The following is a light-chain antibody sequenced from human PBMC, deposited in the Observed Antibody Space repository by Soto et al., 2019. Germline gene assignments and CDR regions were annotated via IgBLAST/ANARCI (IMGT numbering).Light chain of an antibody. Sequence: EIVMTQSPATLSVSPGETVTLSCRASQSIINSVAWYQQRLGQAPRLLIFGPSDRAAGTPVRFSGSGSGTEFTLTISSLQSEDFAVYSCQQYSKWPLTFGGGTKVELK. CDR2: GPS. J-gene: IGKJ4*01. CDR3: QQYSKWPLT. CDR1: QSIINS. V-gene: IGKV3-15*01.